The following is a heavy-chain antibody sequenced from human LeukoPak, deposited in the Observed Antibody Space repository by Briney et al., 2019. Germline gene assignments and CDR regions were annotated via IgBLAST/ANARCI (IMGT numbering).Heavy chain of an antibody. CDR1: GYTFTGYY. CDR2: INPNSGGT. V-gene: IGHV1-2*06. Sequence: ASVKVSCKASGYTFTGYYMHWVRQAPGQGLEWMGRINPNSGGTNYAQKFQGRVTMTRETPISTAYMELSRLRSDDTAVYYCARVMITFGGVIVPPAFDIWGQGTMVTVSS. D-gene: IGHD3-16*02. CDR3: ARVMITFGGVIVPPAFDI. J-gene: IGHJ3*02.